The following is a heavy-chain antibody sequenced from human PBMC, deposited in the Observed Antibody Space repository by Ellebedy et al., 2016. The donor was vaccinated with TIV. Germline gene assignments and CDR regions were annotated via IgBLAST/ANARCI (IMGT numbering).Heavy chain of an antibody. V-gene: IGHV1-46*01. CDR2: INPGSGNS. Sequence: ASVKVSCKASGYTFTSYFLYWVRQAPGQGLEWMGIINPGSGNSNYAQKFQGRVTMTRDTSTSTVYMELSSLGSEDTAVYYCARGDNYYYDSSGYYYNYWGQGTLVTVSS. CDR3: ARGDNYYYDSSGYYYNY. D-gene: IGHD3-22*01. J-gene: IGHJ4*02. CDR1: GYTFTSYF.